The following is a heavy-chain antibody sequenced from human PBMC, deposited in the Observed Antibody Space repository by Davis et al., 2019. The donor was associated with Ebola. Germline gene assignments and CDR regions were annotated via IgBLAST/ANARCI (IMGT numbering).Heavy chain of an antibody. Sequence: MPSETLSLTCIVSGGSISSSSYYWGWIRQPPGKGLEWIGSIYYSGSTYYNPSLKSRVTISVDTSKNQFSLKLSSVTAADTAVYYCARTGLYYDSSGYFDYWGQGTLVTVSS. CDR1: GGSISSSSYY. V-gene: IGHV4-39*01. D-gene: IGHD3-22*01. J-gene: IGHJ4*02. CDR2: IYYSGST. CDR3: ARTGLYYDSSGYFDY.